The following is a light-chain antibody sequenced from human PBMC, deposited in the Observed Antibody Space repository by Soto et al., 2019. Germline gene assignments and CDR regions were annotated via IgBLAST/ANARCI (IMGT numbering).Light chain of an antibody. V-gene: IGKV3-20*01. Sequence: EVLLTQSPGTLSLSPGERATLSCRASQIISSTSLAWYQQKLGQPPRLLISGASRRATGIPDRFSGSGSGTEFTLTISSLQSEDFAVYYCQHYNNWPPWTFGQGTKVDIK. CDR3: QHYNNWPPWT. CDR2: GAS. CDR1: QIISSTS. J-gene: IGKJ1*01.